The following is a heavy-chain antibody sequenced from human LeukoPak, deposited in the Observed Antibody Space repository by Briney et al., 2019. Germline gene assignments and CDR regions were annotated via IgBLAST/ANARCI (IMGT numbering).Heavy chain of an antibody. Sequence: SETLSLTCAVYGGSFSGDYWSWIRQPPGKGLEWIGEINHSGSTNYNPSLKSRVTISVDTSKNQFSLKLSSVTAADTAVYYCARVGIAVAGTFDYWGQGTLVTVSS. V-gene: IGHV4-34*01. J-gene: IGHJ4*02. D-gene: IGHD6-19*01. CDR3: ARVGIAVAGTFDY. CDR2: INHSGST. CDR1: GGSFSGDY.